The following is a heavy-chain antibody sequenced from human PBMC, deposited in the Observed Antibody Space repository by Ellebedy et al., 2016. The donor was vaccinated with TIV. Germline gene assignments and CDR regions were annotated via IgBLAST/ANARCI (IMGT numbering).Heavy chain of an antibody. J-gene: IGHJ4*02. Sequence: SETLSLXXSVSGDSISSGGHYWTWIRQHPGKGLEWIGYSSYNGNSYYNPSLRSRVSISVDTSKDQFSLKLSSVTAADTAVYYCASQGGVHGGLGYFDYWGQGTLVTVSS. CDR1: GDSISSGGHY. V-gene: IGHV4-31*03. CDR3: ASQGGVHGGLGYFDY. CDR2: SSYNGNS. D-gene: IGHD2-8*02.